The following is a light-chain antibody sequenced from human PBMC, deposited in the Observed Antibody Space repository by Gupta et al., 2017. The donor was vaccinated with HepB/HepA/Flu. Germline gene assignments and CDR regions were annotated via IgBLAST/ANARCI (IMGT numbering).Light chain of an antibody. CDR3: QQYHNLPLT. CDR1: QDINNN. CDR2: DAP. Sequence: IQMTQSPSSLSASVGDRVTITCQASQDINNNLNWYQKKPGKAPKFLIYDAPNLETGVPSRFSGSGSGTHFTFTISSLQPEDIATYYCQQYHNLPLTFGPGTTVDIK. V-gene: IGKV1-33*01. J-gene: IGKJ3*01.